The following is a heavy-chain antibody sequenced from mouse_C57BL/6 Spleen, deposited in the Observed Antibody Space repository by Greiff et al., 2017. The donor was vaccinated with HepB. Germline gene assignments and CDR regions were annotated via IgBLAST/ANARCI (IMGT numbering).Heavy chain of an antibody. V-gene: IGHV1-15*01. CDR1: GYTFTDYE. CDR3: TRDPYGYWYFDV. D-gene: IGHD1-1*02. J-gene: IGHJ1*03. Sequence: VQLQQSGAELVRPGASVTLSCKASGYTFTDYEMHWVKQTPVHGLEWIGAIDPETGGTAYNQKFKGKAILTADKSSSTAYMELRSLTSEDSAVYYCTRDPYGYWYFDVWGTGTTVTVSS. CDR2: IDPETGGT.